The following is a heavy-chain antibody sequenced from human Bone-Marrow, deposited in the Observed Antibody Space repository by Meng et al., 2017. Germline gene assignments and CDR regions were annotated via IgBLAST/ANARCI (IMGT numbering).Heavy chain of an antibody. CDR3: ARGGWELLRGWFDP. V-gene: IGHV3-48*03. CDR2: ISSSGSTI. Sequence: GGSLRLSCAASGFTFSSYEMNWVRQAPGKGLEWVSYISSSGSTIYYADSVKGRFTISRDNAKNSLYLQMNSLRAEDTAVYYCARGGWELLRGWFDPWGQGTLVTVSS. J-gene: IGHJ5*02. D-gene: IGHD1-26*01. CDR1: GFTFSSYE.